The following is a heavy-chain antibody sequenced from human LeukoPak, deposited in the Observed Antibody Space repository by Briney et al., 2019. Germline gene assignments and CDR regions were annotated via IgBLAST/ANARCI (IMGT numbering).Heavy chain of an antibody. J-gene: IGHJ4*02. CDR1: VGSFNVYY. Sequence: SETLSLTCAVDVGSFNVYYWSWIRQPTGKGLEWIGEINHSGSTNYNPSLKSRVSMSVDTSKNQFSLKLSSATAADTAVYYCARRGSHFGSGSYVYWGQGTLVTVSS. CDR3: ARRGSHFGSGSYVY. V-gene: IGHV4-34*01. D-gene: IGHD3-10*01. CDR2: INHSGST.